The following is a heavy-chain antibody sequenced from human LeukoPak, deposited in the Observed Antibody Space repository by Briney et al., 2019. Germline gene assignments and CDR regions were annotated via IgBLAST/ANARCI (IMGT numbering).Heavy chain of an antibody. CDR1: GGSISSYY. D-gene: IGHD3-16*01. CDR3: AREGMGVARGYAFDI. V-gene: IGHV4-59*01. CDR2: IYYSGST. Sequence: SETLSLTCTVSGGSISSYYWSWIRQPPGKGLEWIGYIYYSGSTNYNPSLKSRVTISVDTSKNQFSLKLSSVTAADTAVYYCAREGMGVARGYAFDIWGQGTMVTVSS. J-gene: IGHJ3*02.